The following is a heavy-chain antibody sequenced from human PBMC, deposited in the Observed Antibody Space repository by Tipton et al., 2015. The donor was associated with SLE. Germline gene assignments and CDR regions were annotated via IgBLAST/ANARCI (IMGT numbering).Heavy chain of an antibody. D-gene: IGHD3-9*01. Sequence: QLVQSGGGLVQPGGSLRLSCAASGFTFSSYEMNWVRQAPGKGLEWVSYINSSGCSIFYADSVKGRFTISRDNAKNSLYLQLNSLRAEDTAVYYCARGQAVGRKDYDSLAGYPPFGYWGQGTLVTVSS. CDR1: GFTFSSYE. CDR2: INSSGCSI. J-gene: IGHJ4*02. CDR3: ARGQAVGRKDYDSLAGYPPFGY. V-gene: IGHV3-48*03.